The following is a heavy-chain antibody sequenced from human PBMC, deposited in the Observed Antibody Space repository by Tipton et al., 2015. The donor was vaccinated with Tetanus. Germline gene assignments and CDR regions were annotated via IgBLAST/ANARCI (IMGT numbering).Heavy chain of an antibody. J-gene: IGHJ2*01. CDR2: IYPGDSDT. Sequence: QLVQSGAEVKKSGESLKISCKASGYSFTSYWIGWVRQMPGKGLEWMGIIYPGDSDTRYSPSFQGQVTISADKSITTAYLRWNSLKASDTAMYYCARRLGPYTGDQIWHFDLWGRGTLVTVSS. D-gene: IGHD7-27*01. V-gene: IGHV5-51*01. CDR1: GYSFTSYW. CDR3: ARRLGPYTGDQIWHFDL.